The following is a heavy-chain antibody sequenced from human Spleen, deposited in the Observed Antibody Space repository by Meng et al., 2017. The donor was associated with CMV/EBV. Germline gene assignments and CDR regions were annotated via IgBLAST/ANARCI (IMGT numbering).Heavy chain of an antibody. V-gene: IGHV1-18*01. CDR1: YTFSSYG. CDR2: ISGYNGST. Sequence: YTFSSYGIGWVRQAPGEGLEWMGWISGYNGSTGYAQKHQGGVAMTTETSTSTAYMELRSLRSDDTAIYYCERSPMVRGLMSFDNWGRGTLVTVSS. J-gene: IGHJ4*02. CDR3: ERSPMVRGLMSFDN. D-gene: IGHD3-10*01.